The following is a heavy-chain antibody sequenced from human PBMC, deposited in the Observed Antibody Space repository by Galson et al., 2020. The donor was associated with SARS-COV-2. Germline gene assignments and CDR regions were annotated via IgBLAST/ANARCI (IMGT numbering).Heavy chain of an antibody. J-gene: IGHJ5*02. CDR1: GGSISSGGYY. Sequence: SETLSLTCTVSGGSISSGGYYWSWIRQHPGKGLEWIGYIYYSGSTYYNPSLKSRVTISVDTSKNQFSLKLSSVTAADTAVYYCARCYAVVPAAKMTWFDPWGQGTLVTVSS. CDR3: ARCYAVVPAAKMTWFDP. CDR2: IYYSGST. V-gene: IGHV4-31*03. D-gene: IGHD2-2*01.